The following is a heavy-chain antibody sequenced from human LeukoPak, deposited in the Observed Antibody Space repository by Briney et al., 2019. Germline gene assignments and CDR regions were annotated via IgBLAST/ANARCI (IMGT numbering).Heavy chain of an antibody. CDR2: ISGSGGST. CDR1: GFTFSTFA. Sequence: GGSLRLSCAASGFTFSTFAMSWVRQAPGKGLEWVSAISGSGGSTYYADSVKGRFTISRDNSKNTLYLQMNSLRAEDTAVYYCAKVPSSSWSYFDYWGQGTLVTVSS. D-gene: IGHD6-13*01. V-gene: IGHV3-23*01. J-gene: IGHJ4*02. CDR3: AKVPSSSWSYFDY.